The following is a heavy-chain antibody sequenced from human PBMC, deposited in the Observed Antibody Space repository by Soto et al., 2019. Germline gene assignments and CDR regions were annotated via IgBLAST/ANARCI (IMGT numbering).Heavy chain of an antibody. Sequence: HPGGSLRLSCAASGFTFSSYGMHWVRQAPGKGLEWVAVISYDGSNKYYADSVKGRFTISRDNSKNTLYLQMNSLRAEDTAVYYCAKDPRTPPYYFDYWGQGTLVTVSS. CDR1: GFTFSSYG. D-gene: IGHD2-2*01. CDR2: ISYDGSNK. J-gene: IGHJ4*02. CDR3: AKDPRTPPYYFDY. V-gene: IGHV3-30*18.